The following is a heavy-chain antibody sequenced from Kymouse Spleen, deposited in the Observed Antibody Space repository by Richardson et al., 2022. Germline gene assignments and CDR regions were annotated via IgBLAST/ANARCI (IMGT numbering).Heavy chain of an antibody. CDR1: GGSFSGYY. Sequence: QVQLQQWGAGLLKPSETLSLTCAVYGGSFSGYYWSWIRQPPGKGLEWIGEINHSGSTNYNPSLKSRVTISVDTSKNQFSLKLSSVTAADTAVYYCAREIAVE*WDYWGQGTLVTVSS. CDR2: INHSGST. V-gene: IGHV4-34*01. CDR3: AREIAVE*WDY. D-gene: IGHD6-19*01. J-gene: IGHJ4*02.